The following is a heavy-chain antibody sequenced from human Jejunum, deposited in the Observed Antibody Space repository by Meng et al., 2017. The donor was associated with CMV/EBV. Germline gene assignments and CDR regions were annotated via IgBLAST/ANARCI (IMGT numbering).Heavy chain of an antibody. D-gene: IGHD4-23*01. CDR2: ISWNSRDT. Sequence: CVGAGFRFDDYAMHWVRQIPGKGLEWVSLISWNSRDTDYADSVGGRFTISRDNNKNSLYLEMNSLRSEDSGLYYCARAVASNYYDYWGQGTLVTVSS. CDR3: ARAVASNYYDY. CDR1: GFRFDDYA. V-gene: IGHV3-43*01. J-gene: IGHJ4*02.